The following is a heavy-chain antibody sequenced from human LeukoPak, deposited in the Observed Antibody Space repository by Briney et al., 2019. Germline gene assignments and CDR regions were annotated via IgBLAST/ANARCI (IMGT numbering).Heavy chain of an antibody. V-gene: IGHV1-46*01. CDR3: ASGPQFDY. Sequence: ASVKVSCKASGYTFTGYYMNWVRQAPGQGLEWMGIINPSGGSTSYTQKFQGRVTMTRDMSTSTVYMELSSLRSEDTAVYYCASGPQFDYWGQGTLVTVSS. CDR2: INPSGGST. J-gene: IGHJ4*02. CDR1: GYTFTGYY.